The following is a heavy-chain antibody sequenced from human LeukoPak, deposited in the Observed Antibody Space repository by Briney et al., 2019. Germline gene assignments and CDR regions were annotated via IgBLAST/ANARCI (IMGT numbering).Heavy chain of an antibody. Sequence: SQALSLTCAISGDSVSSNSAGWNWVRQSPWRGLEWLGRTYYRSKWYNDYAVSVKSRITINPDTSKNQFSLQLNSVTPEDTAVYYCAREKGSSNWFDPWGQGPLVTVSS. J-gene: IGHJ5*02. V-gene: IGHV6-1*01. D-gene: IGHD6-19*01. CDR3: AREKGSSNWFDP. CDR2: TYYRSKWYN. CDR1: GDSVSSNSAG.